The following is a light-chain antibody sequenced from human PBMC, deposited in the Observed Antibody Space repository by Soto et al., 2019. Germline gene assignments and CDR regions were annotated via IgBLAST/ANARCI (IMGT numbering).Light chain of an antibody. CDR3: QSYDSTLRGLVA. CDR2: GNN. CDR1: SSNIGAGYD. J-gene: IGLJ2*01. Sequence: QSVLTQPPSVSGAPRERVAISCTGSSSNIGAGYDVHWYQQLPGGAPTLLIYGNNNRPSGVPARFSGSKSGTSASLAITGLQVEDEADYYCQSYDSTLRGLVAFGGGTKLTVL. V-gene: IGLV1-40*01.